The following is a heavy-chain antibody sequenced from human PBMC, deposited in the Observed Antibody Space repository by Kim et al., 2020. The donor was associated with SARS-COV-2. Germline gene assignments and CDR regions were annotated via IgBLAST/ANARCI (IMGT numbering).Heavy chain of an antibody. CDR3: AIELVRTGPWLYAFVI. V-gene: IGHV3-23*01. CDR2: INDSGGGI. J-gene: IGHJ3*02. CDR1: EFTFSSCA. Sequence: GGSLRLSCAASEFTFSSCAMNWVRQAPGKGLEWVSVINDSGGGIYYADAVKGRFTISRDNSKKTLNLQMNSLRADDAAVYYCAIELVRTGPWLYAFVIWGQGTMVTGSA. D-gene: IGHD3-10*01.